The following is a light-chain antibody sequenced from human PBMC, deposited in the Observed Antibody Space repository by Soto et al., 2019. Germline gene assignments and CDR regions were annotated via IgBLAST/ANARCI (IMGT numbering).Light chain of an antibody. Sequence: EIVLTQSPGTLSLSPGERATLSCRASQSVSSSYLAWDQQKPGQAPRQLIYGASSRATGIPDRFSGSGAGTDFTLTIHRLEPEDFAVYYCQHYRTSFGGGTRVEIK. V-gene: IGKV3-20*01. CDR2: GAS. CDR1: QSVSSSY. CDR3: QHYRTS. J-gene: IGKJ4*01.